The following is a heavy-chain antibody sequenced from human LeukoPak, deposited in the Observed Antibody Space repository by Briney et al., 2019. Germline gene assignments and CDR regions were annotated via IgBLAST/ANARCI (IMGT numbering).Heavy chain of an antibody. Sequence: GRSMRLSCAASGFTFSSYAMHWVRQAPGKGLEWVAVISYDGSNKYYADSVKGRFTISRDNSKNTLYLQMNSLRAEDTAVYYCASSVSCSSTSCPRGVLRYFDWPIDYWGQGTLVTVSS. J-gene: IGHJ4*02. CDR1: GFTFSSYA. CDR2: ISYDGSNK. V-gene: IGHV3-30*04. D-gene: IGHD3-9*01. CDR3: ASSVSCSSTSCPRGVLRYFDWPIDY.